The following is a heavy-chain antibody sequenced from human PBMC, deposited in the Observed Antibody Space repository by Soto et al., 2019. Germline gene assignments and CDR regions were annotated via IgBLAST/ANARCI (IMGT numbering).Heavy chain of an antibody. CDR2: IYYSGST. CDR3: AREHGGSRGYYYYGMDV. D-gene: IGHD1-26*01. V-gene: IGHV4-30-4*01. Sequence: PSETLSLTCTVSGGSISSGDYYWSWIRQLPGKGLEWIGYIYYSGSTYYNPSLKSRVTISVDTSKNQFSLKLSSVTAADTAVYYCAREHGGSRGYYYYGMDVWGQGTTVTVSS. CDR1: GGSISSGDYY. J-gene: IGHJ6*02.